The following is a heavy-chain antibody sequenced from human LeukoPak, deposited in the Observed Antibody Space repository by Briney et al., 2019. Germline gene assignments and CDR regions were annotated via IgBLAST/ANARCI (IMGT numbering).Heavy chain of an antibody. J-gene: IGHJ4*02. V-gene: IGHV3-23*01. CDR2: ISGSGGST. Sequence: GGSLRLSCAASGFTFSSYAMSWVRQAPGKGLEWVSAISGSGGSTYYADSVKGRFTISRDNAENSLYLQMNSLRAEDTALYYCARKRPNYFDHWGQGTLVTVSS. CDR1: GFTFSSYA. CDR3: ARKRPNYFDH.